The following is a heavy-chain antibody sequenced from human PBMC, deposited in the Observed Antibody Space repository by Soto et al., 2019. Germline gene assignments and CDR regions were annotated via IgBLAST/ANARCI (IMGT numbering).Heavy chain of an antibody. CDR1: GDSVSSNSAA. CDR3: ARTSGWFDS. CDR2: TYYRSKWYH. Sequence: TLSLTCAISGDSVSSNSAAWHWIRQSPSRGLEWLGRTYYRSKWYHDYAVSVKSRISINPDTSKNQFSLQLNSVTPEDTALYYCARTSGWFDSWGQGTLVTVSS. V-gene: IGHV6-1*01. D-gene: IGHD2-2*01. J-gene: IGHJ5*01.